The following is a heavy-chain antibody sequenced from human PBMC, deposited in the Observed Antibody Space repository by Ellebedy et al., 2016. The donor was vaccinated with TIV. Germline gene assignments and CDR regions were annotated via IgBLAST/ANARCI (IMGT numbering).Heavy chain of an antibody. J-gene: IGHJ4*02. CDR3: ARFSGSYGGFDY. CDR1: GYNFAGYW. D-gene: IGHD1-26*01. CDR2: IDPSDSYT. Sequence: PGGSLRLSCQGSGYNFAGYWISWVRQVPGRGLESMGRIDPSDSYTNYSPSFQGHVTISADKSISTAYLQWNSLKASDTAFYYCARFSGSYGGFDYWGQGTQVTVSS. V-gene: IGHV5-10-1*01.